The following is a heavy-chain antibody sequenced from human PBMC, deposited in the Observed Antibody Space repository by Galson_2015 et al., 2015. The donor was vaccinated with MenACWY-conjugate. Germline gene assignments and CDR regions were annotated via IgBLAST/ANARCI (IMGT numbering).Heavy chain of an antibody. CDR2: IYFTGST. Sequence: SETLSLTCTVSGGSISSFYWSWIRQPPGKGLEWIGYIYFTGSTNHNPSLKSRVTMSLDTSKNQFSLKLTSVTTADTAVYYCASAGPNGYTNTWYSGPGDAFDVWGQGTMVTVSS. D-gene: IGHD6-13*01. CDR1: GGSISSFY. CDR3: ASAGPNGYTNTWYSGPGDAFDV. V-gene: IGHV4-59*01. J-gene: IGHJ3*01.